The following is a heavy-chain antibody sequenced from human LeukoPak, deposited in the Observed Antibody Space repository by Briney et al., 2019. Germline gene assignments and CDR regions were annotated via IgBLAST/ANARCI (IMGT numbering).Heavy chain of an antibody. J-gene: IGHJ4*02. V-gene: IGHV3-48*02. D-gene: IGHD3-10*01. CDR1: GFTFTSNA. CDR2: ISSSGSTI. CDR3: ARIRSGSSIGTFDY. Sequence: GVSLRLSCAGSGFTFTSNAMNWVRQAPGKGLEWVSYISSSGSTIYYADSVKGRFTISRDNAKNSLYLQMNSLRDGDTAVYFCARIRSGSSIGTFDYWGQGTLVTVSS.